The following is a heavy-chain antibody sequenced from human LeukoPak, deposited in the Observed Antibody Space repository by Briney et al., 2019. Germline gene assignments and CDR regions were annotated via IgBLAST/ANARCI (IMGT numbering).Heavy chain of an antibody. Sequence: GGSLRLSCKGSGYKFTSYWIGWVRQMPGKGLEWMGIIYPGDSDTRYSPSFQGQVTISADKSITTAHLQWSSLEASDTAVYYCARSYSSSWSYYDYWGQGTLVTVSS. V-gene: IGHV5-51*01. CDR1: GYKFTSYW. D-gene: IGHD2-2*01. CDR2: IYPGDSDT. CDR3: ARSYSSSWSYYDY. J-gene: IGHJ4*02.